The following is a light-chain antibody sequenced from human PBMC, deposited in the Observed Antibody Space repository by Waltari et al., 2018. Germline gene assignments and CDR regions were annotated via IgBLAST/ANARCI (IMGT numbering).Light chain of an antibody. CDR2: DAS. V-gene: IGKV1-33*01. CDR1: QDISNY. CDR3: QQYDNFPAT. J-gene: IGKJ4*01. Sequence: DIQMTQSPTSLSASVGDRVTITCQASQDISNYLNWYQQKPGKAPKLLIYDASNLEIGVPSTFTGSGSGTDFTFTISSLQPEDIATYYCQQYDNFPATFGGGTKVESK.